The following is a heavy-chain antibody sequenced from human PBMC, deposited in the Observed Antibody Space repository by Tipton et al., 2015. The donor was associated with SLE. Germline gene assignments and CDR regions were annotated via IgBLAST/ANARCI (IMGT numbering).Heavy chain of an antibody. CDR2: INHSGST. V-gene: IGHV4-34*01. J-gene: IGHJ3*02. CDR3: ATYRGYCSGGSCYSDAFDI. D-gene: IGHD2-15*01. Sequence: TLSLTCAVYGGSFSGYYWSWIRQPPGKGLEWIGEINHSGSTKYNPSLKSRVTISVDTSENQFSLKLSSVTAADTAVYYCATYRGYCSGGSCYSDAFDIWGQGTMVTVSS. CDR1: GGSFSGYY.